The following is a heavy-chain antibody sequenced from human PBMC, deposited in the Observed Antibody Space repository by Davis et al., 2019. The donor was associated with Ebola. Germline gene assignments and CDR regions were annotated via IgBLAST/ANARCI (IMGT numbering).Heavy chain of an antibody. J-gene: IGHJ6*02. CDR1: GFTFSSSA. CDR2: IGNSGGSI. Sequence: GESLKISCAASGFTFSSSAMSWGRQAPGKGLEWVSSIGNSGGSIYYADSVKGRFTISRDNSKNTLYLQMNSLRAEDTAVYYCARRMGLDVWGQGTTVTVSS. D-gene: IGHD2/OR15-2a*01. CDR3: ARRMGLDV. V-gene: IGHV3-23*01.